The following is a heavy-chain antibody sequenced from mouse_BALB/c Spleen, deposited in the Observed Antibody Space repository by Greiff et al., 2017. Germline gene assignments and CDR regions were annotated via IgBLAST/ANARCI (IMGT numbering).Heavy chain of an antibody. V-gene: IGHV1-80*01. D-gene: IGHD2-14*01. CDR3: AREDYYRYDEENFDY. CDR2: IYPGDGDT. J-gene: IGHJ2*01. Sequence: QVQLQQSGAELVRPGSSVKISCKASGYAFSSYWMNWVKQRPGQGLEWIGQIYPGDGDTNYNGKFKGKATLTADKSSSTAYMQLSSLTSEDSAVYFCAREDYYRYDEENFDYWGQGTTLTVSS. CDR1: GYAFSSYW.